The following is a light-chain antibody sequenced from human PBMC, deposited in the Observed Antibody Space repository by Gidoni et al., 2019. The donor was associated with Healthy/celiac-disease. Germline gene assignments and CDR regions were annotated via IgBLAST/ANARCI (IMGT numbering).Light chain of an antibody. V-gene: IGKV1-39*01. Sequence: DIQMTQSPSSLSASVGDRVTITCRASQSISSYLNWYQQKPGKAPKLLIYAASSLQRGVPSRFSGSGSGTDFTLTISSLQPEDFATYYCQQSYSTPRLTFGGXTKVEIK. CDR3: QQSYSTPRLT. J-gene: IGKJ4*01. CDR2: AAS. CDR1: QSISSY.